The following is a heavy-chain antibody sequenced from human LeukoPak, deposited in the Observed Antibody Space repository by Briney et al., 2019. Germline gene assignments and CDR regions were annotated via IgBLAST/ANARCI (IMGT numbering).Heavy chain of an antibody. J-gene: IGHJ6*02. CDR1: GFIFSSFG. Sequence: QAGGSPRLSCAASGFIFSSFGMHWVRQAPGKGLEWVAVISYDGSNKYYADSVKGRFTISRDNSKNTLYLQMNSLRAEDTAVYYCARTLVVVMYYGMDVWGQGTTVTVSS. D-gene: IGHD3-22*01. CDR3: ARTLVVVMYYGMDV. CDR2: ISYDGSNK. V-gene: IGHV3-30*19.